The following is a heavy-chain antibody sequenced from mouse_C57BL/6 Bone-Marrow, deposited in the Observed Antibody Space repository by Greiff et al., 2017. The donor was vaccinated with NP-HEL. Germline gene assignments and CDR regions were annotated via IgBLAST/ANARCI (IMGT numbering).Heavy chain of an antibody. CDR2: SRNKANDYTT. D-gene: IGHD1-1*01. Sequence: EVQLVESGGGLVQSGRSLRLSCATSGFTFSDFYMEWVRQAPGKGLEWIAASRNKANDYTTEYSASVKGRFIVSRDTSQSILYLQMNALRAEDTAIYYCARDADHYGFYAMDYWGQGTSVTVSS. J-gene: IGHJ4*01. CDR3: ARDADHYGFYAMDY. V-gene: IGHV7-1*01. CDR1: GFTFSDFY.